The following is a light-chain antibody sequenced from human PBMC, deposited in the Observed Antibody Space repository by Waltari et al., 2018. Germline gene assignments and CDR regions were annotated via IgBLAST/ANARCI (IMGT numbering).Light chain of an antibody. CDR2: EFS. CDR3: CSFAGHGIYV. Sequence: QSALTHPASVSGSPGQSITISCTAVNSNVDILHLFSCYQHHPGRNPRLLIYEFSQRLSGSSKGFAGSRAGNTASLTSSVLRPEDGADYFCCSFAGHGIYVFGSGTQVSVL. J-gene: IGLJ1*01. V-gene: IGLV2-23*02. CDR1: NSNVDILHL.